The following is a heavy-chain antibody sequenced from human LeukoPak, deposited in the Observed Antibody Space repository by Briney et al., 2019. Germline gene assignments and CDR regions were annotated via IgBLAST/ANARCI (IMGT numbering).Heavy chain of an antibody. D-gene: IGHD3-9*01. CDR2: IKQDGSEK. CDR1: GFTFSSYW. J-gene: IGHJ6*02. V-gene: IGHV3-7*03. CDR3: AKGATIYYDILTGYYKRPYYYYYGMDV. Sequence: GGSLRLSCAASGFTFSSYWMSWVRQAPGKGLEWVANIKQDGSEKYYVDSVKGRVTISRDNAKNSLYLQMNSLRAEDAAVYYCAKGATIYYDILTGYYKRPYYYYYGMDVWGQGTTVTVSS.